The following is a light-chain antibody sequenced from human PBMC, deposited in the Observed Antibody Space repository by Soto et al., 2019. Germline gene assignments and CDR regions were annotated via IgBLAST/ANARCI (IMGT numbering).Light chain of an antibody. CDR1: QSVSSN. CDR2: GAS. CDR3: QQYDNCPHS. Sequence: EIVMTQSPATLSVSPGERATLSCRASQSVSSNLAWYQQKPGQAPRLLIYGASTRATGIPARFSGSGSGTEVTHTISSLQSEDFAVYSCQQYDNCPHSFGQGTKLEVK. J-gene: IGKJ2*01. V-gene: IGKV3-15*01.